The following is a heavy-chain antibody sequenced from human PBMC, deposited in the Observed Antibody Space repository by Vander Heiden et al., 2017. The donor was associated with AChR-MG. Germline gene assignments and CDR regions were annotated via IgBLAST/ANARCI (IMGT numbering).Heavy chain of an antibody. CDR3: VREFRSDY. Sequence: EVQLVESGGVVVQPGGSLGLPCAASGFTFDDYAMHWVRQAPGKGLEWVSLISWDGGSTYYADSVKGRFTISRDNSKNSLYLQMNSLRAEDTALYYCVREFRSDYWGQGTLVTVSS. V-gene: IGHV3-43D*04. J-gene: IGHJ4*02. D-gene: IGHD2-21*01. CDR2: ISWDGGST. CDR1: GFTFDDYA.